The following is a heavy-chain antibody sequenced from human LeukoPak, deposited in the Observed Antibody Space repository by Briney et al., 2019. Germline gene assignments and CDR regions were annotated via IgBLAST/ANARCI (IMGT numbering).Heavy chain of an antibody. CDR1: GDSISDKY. CDR3: ARSLSRRGTFDN. CDR2: IYGSGIT. D-gene: IGHD3-16*01. V-gene: IGHV4-59*01. Sequence: PSETLSLTCNVSGDSISDKYWNWIRQPPWKGLEWIGYIYGSGITNDNPSLRSRVIISLDKSKKQFSLKLKSVAAADTAVYYCARSLSRRGTFDNWGQGTLVTVSS. J-gene: IGHJ4*02.